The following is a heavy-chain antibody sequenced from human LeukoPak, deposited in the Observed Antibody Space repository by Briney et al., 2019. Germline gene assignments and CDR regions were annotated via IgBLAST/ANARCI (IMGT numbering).Heavy chain of an antibody. J-gene: IGHJ4*02. CDR1: GYTFTGYY. CDR2: INPNSGGT. D-gene: IGHD2-2*01. CDR3: ARGGFVRYCSSTSCYAADRFFDY. V-gene: IGHV1-2*04. Sequence: ASVKVSCKASGYTFTGYYMHWVRQAPGQGLEWMGWINPNSGGTNYAQKFQGWVTMTRDTSISTAYMELSRLRSDDTAVYYCARGGFVRYCSSTSCYAADRFFDYWGQGTLVTVSS.